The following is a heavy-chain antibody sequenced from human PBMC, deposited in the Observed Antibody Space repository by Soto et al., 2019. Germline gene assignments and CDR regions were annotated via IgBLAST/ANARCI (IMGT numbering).Heavy chain of an antibody. J-gene: IGHJ4*02. D-gene: IGHD2-15*01. V-gene: IGHV3-21*04. CDR1: GFSFSIYT. CDR2: ISSSGTYI. Sequence: EVQLVESGGGLVKPGGSLRLSCAASGFSFSIYTMNWVRQAPGKGLEWVSSISSSGTYIYYADSVKGRFTISRDNSKNTLSLQMNSLRADDTAVYYCAKRRGAGGHFDYWGQGALVTVSS. CDR3: AKRRGAGGHFDY.